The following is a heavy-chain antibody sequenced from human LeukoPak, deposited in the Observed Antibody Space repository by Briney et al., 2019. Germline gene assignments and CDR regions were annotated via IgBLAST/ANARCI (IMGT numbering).Heavy chain of an antibody. Sequence: GASVKVSCKASGYSFTDYYMHWVRQAAGQGLEWMGWINPNSGDSNYAQKFQGRVTVTRDTSISTAYMELSSLRSDDTAVYYCARGRPDYWGQGTLVTVSS. V-gene: IGHV1-2*02. CDR1: GYSFTDYY. CDR3: ARGRPDY. J-gene: IGHJ4*02. D-gene: IGHD6-25*01. CDR2: INPNSGDS.